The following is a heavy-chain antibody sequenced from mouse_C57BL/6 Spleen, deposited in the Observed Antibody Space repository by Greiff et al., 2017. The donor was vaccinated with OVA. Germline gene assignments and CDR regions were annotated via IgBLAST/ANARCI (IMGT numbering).Heavy chain of an antibody. CDR3: ARRGEDWAWTIAMDY. V-gene: IGHV1-64*01. Sequence: QVQLQQPGAELVKPGASVKLSCTASGYTFTSYWMPWVKQRPGQGLEWIGLINPNSGSTNYNAKFKSKATLTVDTSSSTGYMQHSSLTSEDSAVYYCARRGEDWAWTIAMDYWGQGTSVTVSS. CDR2: INPNSGST. D-gene: IGHD4-1*01. CDR1: GYTFTSYW. J-gene: IGHJ4*01.